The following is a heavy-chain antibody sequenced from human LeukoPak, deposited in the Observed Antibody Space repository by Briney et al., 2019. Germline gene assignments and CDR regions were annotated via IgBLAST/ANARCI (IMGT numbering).Heavy chain of an antibody. CDR3: ARDYKYAFDN. CDR2: ITGSAGGA. V-gene: IGHV3-23*01. CDR1: GFSLSSYA. J-gene: IGHJ4*02. Sequence: GGSLRLSCAASGFSLSSYAMTWVRQAPGKGLEWVSSITGSAGGAHHADSVQGRFTISRDNSKNTLYLQMNSLRAEDTAVYYCARDYKYAFDNWGQGTLVTVSS. D-gene: IGHD5-24*01.